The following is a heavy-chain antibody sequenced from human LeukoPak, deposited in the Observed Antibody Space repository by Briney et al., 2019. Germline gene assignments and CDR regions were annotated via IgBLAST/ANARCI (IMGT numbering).Heavy chain of an antibody. J-gene: IGHJ4*02. V-gene: IGHV1-69*05. D-gene: IGHD5-24*01. CDR3: ARQVATIGEGGGTFDY. CDR1: GGTFSSYA. Sequence: SVKVSCKASGGTFSSYAISWVRQAPGQGLEWMGGIIPIFGTANYAQKFQGRVTITTDESTSTAYMELSSLRSEDTAVYYCARQVATIGEGGGTFDYWGQGTLVTVSS. CDR2: IIPIFGTA.